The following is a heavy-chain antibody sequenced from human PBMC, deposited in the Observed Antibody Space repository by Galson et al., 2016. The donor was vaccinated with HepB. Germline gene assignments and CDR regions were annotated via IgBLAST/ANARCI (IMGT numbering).Heavy chain of an antibody. CDR2: VWFDESNK. CDR3: ATDGPPTVVVGAALDS. CDR1: GFTFKKYG. V-gene: IGHV3-33*01. Sequence: SLRLSCAASGFTFKKYGMHWVRQAPGKGLEWVAVVWFDESNKYYADSVKGRFTISRDNSKNTVYLYMNSLRVDDTAIYYCATDGPPTVVVGAALDSWGQGTLVTVSS. D-gene: IGHD2-15*01. J-gene: IGHJ5*01.